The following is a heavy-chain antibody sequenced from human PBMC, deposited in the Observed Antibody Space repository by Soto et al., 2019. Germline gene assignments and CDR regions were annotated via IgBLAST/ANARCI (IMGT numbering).Heavy chain of an antibody. CDR1: GFTFSSYA. V-gene: IGHV3-30-3*01. CDR2: ISYDGSKK. J-gene: IGHJ4*02. CDR3: ARDPGSYFDY. Sequence: QVQLVESGGGVVQPGRSPRLSCAASGFTFSSYARHWVRQAPGKGLEWVAVISYDGSKKYYADSVKGRFTISRDNSKNTLYLQMNSLRAEDTAVYYCARDPGSYFDYWGQGTLVTVSS. D-gene: IGHD3-10*01.